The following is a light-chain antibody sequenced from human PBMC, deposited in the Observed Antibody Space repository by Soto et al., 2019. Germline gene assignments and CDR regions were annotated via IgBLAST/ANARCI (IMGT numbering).Light chain of an antibody. CDR3: QSYDSSLTGVV. Sequence: QSALTQPPSASGSPGQSVTISCTGTPSDVGGYNSVSWYQQYPGKAPKLMIYDVSKRPSGVPDRFSGSKSGNTASLTVSGLQAEDEANYYCQSYDSSLTGVVFGGGTKLTV. V-gene: IGLV2-8*01. J-gene: IGLJ2*01. CDR1: PSDVGGYNS. CDR2: DVS.